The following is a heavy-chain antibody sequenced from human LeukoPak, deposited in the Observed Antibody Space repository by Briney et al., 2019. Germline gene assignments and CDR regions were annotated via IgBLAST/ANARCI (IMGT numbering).Heavy chain of an antibody. Sequence: PGRSLRLSCAASGFTFSRYGMHWVRQAPGKGLEWVAVIWSGGTDKYYADSVKGRFTVSRDNSKNTLYLQMNSLRAEDTAVYYCGKRLTSWELEYWGQGTLVTVSS. CDR3: GKRLTSWELEY. V-gene: IGHV3-30*18. J-gene: IGHJ4*02. CDR1: GFTFSRYG. D-gene: IGHD1-26*01. CDR2: IWSGGTDK.